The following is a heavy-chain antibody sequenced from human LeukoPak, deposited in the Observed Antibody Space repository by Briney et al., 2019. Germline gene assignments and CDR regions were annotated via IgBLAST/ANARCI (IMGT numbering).Heavy chain of an antibody. D-gene: IGHD1-14*01. V-gene: IGHV4-30-4*01. CDR3: ARVNRRIDAFDI. J-gene: IGHJ3*02. CDR2: TYYSGST. Sequence: SETLSLTCTVSGGSISSGDYYWSWIRQPPGKGLEWIGYTYYSGSTYYNPSLKSRVTISVDTSKNQFSLKLSSVTAADTAVYYCARVNRRIDAFDIWGQGTMVTVSS. CDR1: GGSISSGDYY.